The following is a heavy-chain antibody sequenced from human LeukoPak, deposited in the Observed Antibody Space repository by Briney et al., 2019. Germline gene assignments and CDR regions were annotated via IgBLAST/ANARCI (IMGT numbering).Heavy chain of an antibody. CDR2: INSDGSST. V-gene: IGHV3-74*01. J-gene: IGHJ4*02. CDR3: ASLDY. CDR1: GFTFSSYW. Sequence: GGSLRLSCTGSGFTFSSYWRHWVGQAPGKGLVWVSRINSDGSSTTYADSVKSRFTIFRDNAKDTLYLQMNSLRAEDTAVYYCASLDYWGQGTLVTVSS.